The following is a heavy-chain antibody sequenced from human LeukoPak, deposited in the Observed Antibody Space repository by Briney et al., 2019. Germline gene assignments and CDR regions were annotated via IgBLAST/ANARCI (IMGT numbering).Heavy chain of an antibody. J-gene: IGHJ4*02. CDR2: ISYDGSNK. CDR1: GFTFSSYA. Sequence: PGGSLRLSCAASGFTFSSYAMHWVRQAPGKGLEWVAVISYDGSNKYYADSVKGRFTISRDNSKNTLYLQMNSLRAEDTAVYYCARERGRGSWYTPLQYWGQGTLVTVSS. CDR3: ARERGRGSWYTPLQY. D-gene: IGHD6-13*01. V-gene: IGHV3-30-3*01.